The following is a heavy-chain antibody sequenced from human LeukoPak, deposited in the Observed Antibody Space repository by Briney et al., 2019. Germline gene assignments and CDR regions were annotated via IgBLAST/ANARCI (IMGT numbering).Heavy chain of an antibody. Sequence: SETLSLTCTGSGGSISSSNYYWDWIRQPPGKGLELIGSIYYSGSTYYNPSLKSPVTISVDTSKNQFSLKLSSVTATDTSVYYSARQNRDSSGLYYFDFWGQGTLVTVSS. D-gene: IGHD3-22*01. CDR3: ARQNRDSSGLYYFDF. CDR1: GGSISSSNYY. V-gene: IGHV4-39*01. J-gene: IGHJ4*02. CDR2: IYYSGST.